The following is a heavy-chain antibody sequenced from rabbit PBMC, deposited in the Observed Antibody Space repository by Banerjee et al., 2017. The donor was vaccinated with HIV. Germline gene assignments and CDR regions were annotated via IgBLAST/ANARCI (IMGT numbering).Heavy chain of an antibody. Sequence: QEQLVEYGGDLVQPEGSLTLTCKASGFSFSNKAVMCWVRQAPGKGLEWIACIGSNIDSAHYANWAKGRFTISKASSTTVTMQMTSLTAADSATYFCGRSYVGYGWVARLDLWGPGALVTVS. CDR2: IGSNIDSA. CDR1: GFSFSNKAV. D-gene: IGHD6-1*01. J-gene: IGHJ3*01. V-gene: IGHV1S45*01. CDR3: GRSYVGYGWVARLDL.